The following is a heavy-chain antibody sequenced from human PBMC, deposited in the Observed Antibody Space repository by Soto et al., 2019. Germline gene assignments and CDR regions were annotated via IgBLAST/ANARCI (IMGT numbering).Heavy chain of an antibody. CDR2: IIPIFGTA. V-gene: IGHV1-69*13. CDR3: ARDSAGPYYYDSSERALDY. D-gene: IGHD3-22*01. J-gene: IGHJ4*02. CDR1: GCTFSSYA. Sequence: SVKVSCTASGCTFSSYAISWVRQAPGQGLEWMGGIIPIFGTANYAQKFQGRVTITADESTSTAYMELSSLRSEDTAVYYCARDSAGPYYYDSSERALDYWGQGTLVTVSS.